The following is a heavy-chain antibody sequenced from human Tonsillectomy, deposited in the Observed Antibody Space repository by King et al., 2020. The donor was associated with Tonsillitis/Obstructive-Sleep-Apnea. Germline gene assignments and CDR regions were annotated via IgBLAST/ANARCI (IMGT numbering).Heavy chain of an antibody. CDR3: AGAGDYVGGYNWLDP. D-gene: IGHD4-17*01. V-gene: IGHV1-46*01. CDR2: INPSGGST. Sequence: VQLVESGAEVKKPGASVKVSCKASGYTFTSYYMHWVRQAPGQGLEWMGIINPSGGSTRYAQKFQGRVTMTRDTSTSTVYMELSSLRSEDTAVYYCAGAGDYVGGYNWLDPWGQGTLVTVSS. J-gene: IGHJ5*02. CDR1: GYTFTSYY.